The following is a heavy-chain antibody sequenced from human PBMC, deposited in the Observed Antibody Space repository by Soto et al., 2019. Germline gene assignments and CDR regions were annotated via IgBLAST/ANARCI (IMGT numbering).Heavy chain of an antibody. CDR3: ARFRPGTDDFWSGYWGYYFDY. CDR1: GGSISSYY. D-gene: IGHD3-3*01. V-gene: IGHV4-59*08. J-gene: IGHJ4*02. Sequence: SETLSLTCTVSGGSISSYYWSWIRQPPGKGLEWIGYIYYSGSTNYNPSLKSRVTISVDTSKNQFPLKLSSVTAADTAVYYCARFRPGTDDFWSGYWGYYFDYWGQGTLVTVSS. CDR2: IYYSGST.